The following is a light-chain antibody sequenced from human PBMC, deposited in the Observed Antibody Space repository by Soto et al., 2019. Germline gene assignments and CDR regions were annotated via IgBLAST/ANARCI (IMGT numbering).Light chain of an antibody. CDR2: GAS. J-gene: IGKJ5*01. V-gene: IGKV3-20*01. CDR3: QQYGSSRVT. CDR1: QSVSSSY. Sequence: EIVLTQSPGTLSLSPGDRATLSCRASQSVSSSYLAWYQQKPGQAPRLLIYGASSRATGIPDMFSGSGSGTVFALTISRLEPEDFAVYYCQQYGSSRVTFGQGTRLEIK.